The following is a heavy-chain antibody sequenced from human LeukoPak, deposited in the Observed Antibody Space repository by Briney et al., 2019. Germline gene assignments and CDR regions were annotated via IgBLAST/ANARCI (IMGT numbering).Heavy chain of an antibody. CDR3: ASQNILTGYTY. Sequence: SETLSLTCTVSHYSISSGYHWGWIRQPPGKGLEWIGNIYRSGSTYYNPSLKSRVTISVDTSKNQFSLKLSSVTAADTAVYYCASQNILTGYTYWGQGTLVTVSS. CDR1: HYSISSGYH. D-gene: IGHD3-9*01. CDR2: IYRSGST. V-gene: IGHV4-38-2*02. J-gene: IGHJ4*02.